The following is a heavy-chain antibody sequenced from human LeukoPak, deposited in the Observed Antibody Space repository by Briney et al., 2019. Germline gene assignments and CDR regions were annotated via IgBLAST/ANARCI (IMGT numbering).Heavy chain of an antibody. V-gene: IGHV4-59*08. Sequence: PSETLSLTCTVSGGSINNYYWSWIRQPPGKGLEWIAYICETGHTGYNPSLKTRVTISLDTSKNQFSLKLNSVTAADTAVYYCARHFLRGGFDSWGQGTLVAVSS. CDR2: ICETGHT. CDR1: GGSINNYY. D-gene: IGHD5-12*01. CDR3: ARHFLRGGFDS. J-gene: IGHJ4*02.